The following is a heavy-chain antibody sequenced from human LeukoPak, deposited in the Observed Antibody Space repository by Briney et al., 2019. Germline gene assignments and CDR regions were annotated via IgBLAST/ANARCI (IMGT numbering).Heavy chain of an antibody. CDR1: GFTFSSFS. D-gene: IGHD6-13*01. Sequence: GGSLRLSCAASGFTFSSFSMTWVRQAPGKGLEWMSYIHSTSSTIYYADSVKGRFTVSRDSAKNSLYLQMNSLTAEDTAVYYCGRGGSTGSWFNYWGQGTLVTVSS. V-gene: IGHV3-48*01. CDR2: IHSTSSTI. CDR3: GRGGSTGSWFNY. J-gene: IGHJ4*02.